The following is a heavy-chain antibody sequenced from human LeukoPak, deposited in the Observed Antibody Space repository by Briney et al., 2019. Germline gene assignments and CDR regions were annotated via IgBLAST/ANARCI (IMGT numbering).Heavy chain of an antibody. J-gene: IGHJ4*02. Sequence: SETLSLTCSVSGGSISSSRYYWGWIRQPTGKGLEWIGSINYSGNTYYNASLKSRVTISVDTSKNQFSLKLSSVTAADTAVYYCASPSSSSSTYDYWGQGTLVTVSS. V-gene: IGHV4-39*01. CDR2: INYSGNT. CDR3: ASPSSSSSTYDY. CDR1: GGSISSSRYY. D-gene: IGHD6-6*01.